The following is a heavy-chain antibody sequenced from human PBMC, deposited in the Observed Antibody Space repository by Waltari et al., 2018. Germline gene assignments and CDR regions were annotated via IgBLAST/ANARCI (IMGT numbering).Heavy chain of an antibody. CDR1: GFSLSTSGVG. Sequence: QITLKESGPTLVKPTQTLTLTCPFSGFSLSTSGVGVGWIRQPPGKALEWLALIYWNDDKRYSPSLKSRLTITKDTSKNQVVLTMTNMDPVDTATYYCAHRPGYGSGSYYHPLFDYWGQGTLVTVSS. CDR2: IYWNDDK. D-gene: IGHD3-10*01. V-gene: IGHV2-5*01. CDR3: AHRPGYGSGSYYHPLFDY. J-gene: IGHJ4*02.